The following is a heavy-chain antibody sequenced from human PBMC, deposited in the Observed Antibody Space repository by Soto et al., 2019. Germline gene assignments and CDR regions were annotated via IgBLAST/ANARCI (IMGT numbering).Heavy chain of an antibody. CDR3: ARAMSSGWYSAFDI. CDR1: GVPFSSYF. D-gene: IGHD6-19*01. Sequence: GGSLSLSCAASGVPFSSYFMHWVRQAPGKGLEWVAVIWYDGSNKYYADSVKGRFTISRDNSKNTLYLQMNSLRAEDTAVYYCARAMSSGWYSAFDIWGQGTMVTVSS. V-gene: IGHV3-33*01. CDR2: IWYDGSNK. J-gene: IGHJ3*02.